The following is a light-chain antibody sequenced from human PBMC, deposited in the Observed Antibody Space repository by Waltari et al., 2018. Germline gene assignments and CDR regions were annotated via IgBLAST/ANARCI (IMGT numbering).Light chain of an antibody. CDR1: SSNIGSNY. J-gene: IGLJ2*01. CDR3: AAWDDSLSGVV. V-gene: IGLV1-47*01. CDR2: RNN. Sequence: QSVLTQPPSASGTPGQRVTISCSGSSSNIGSNYVYWYQQLPGTAPKLRIYRNNQRPSGVPERFSGSQSGASASLAISGLRSEDEADYYCAAWDDSLSGVVFGGGTKLTVL.